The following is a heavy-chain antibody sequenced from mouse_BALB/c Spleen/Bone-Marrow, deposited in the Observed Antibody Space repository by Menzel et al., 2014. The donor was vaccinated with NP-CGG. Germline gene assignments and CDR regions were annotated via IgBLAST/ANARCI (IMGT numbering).Heavy chain of an antibody. CDR2: IRNKANGYTT. Sequence: EVHLVESGGGLVQPGGFLRLSCATSGFTFTDHYMSWVRQPPGKALEWLGFIRNKANGYTTEYSASVKGRFTISRDNSQSIVYLQMNTLRAEDSATYYCARDYLYYFDYWGQGTALPFSS. CDR3: ARDYLYYFDY. D-gene: IGHD2-1*01. CDR1: GFTFTDHY. J-gene: IGHJ2*01. V-gene: IGHV7-3*02.